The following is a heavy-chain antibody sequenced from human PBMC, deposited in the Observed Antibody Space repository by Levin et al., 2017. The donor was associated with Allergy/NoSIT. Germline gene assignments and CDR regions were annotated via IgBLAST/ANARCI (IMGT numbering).Heavy chain of an antibody. CDR1: GFTFSSYS. D-gene: IGHD1-26*01. J-gene: IGHJ3*02. V-gene: IGHV3-21*01. CDR3: AFRYSGSYGGFDI. Sequence: GGSLRLSCAASGFTFSSYSMNWVRQAPGKGLEWVSSISSSSSYIYYADSVKGRFTISRDNAKNSLYLQMNSLRAEDTAVYYCAFRYSGSYGGFDIWGQGTMVTVSS. CDR2: ISSSSSYI.